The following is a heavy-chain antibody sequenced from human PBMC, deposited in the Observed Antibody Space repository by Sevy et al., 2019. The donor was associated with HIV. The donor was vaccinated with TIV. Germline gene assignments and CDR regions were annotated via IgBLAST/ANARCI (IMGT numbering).Heavy chain of an antibody. V-gene: IGHV3-30*18. CDR2: ISYDGSNK. D-gene: IGHD3-22*01. CDR3: AKDPYDYYDSSGYLI. J-gene: IGHJ4*02. Sequence: GGSLRLSCAASGFTFSSYGMHWVRQAPGKGLEWVAVISYDGSNKYYADSVKGRFTISRDNSKNTLYLQMNSLRAEDSAVYYCAKDPYDYYDSSGYLIWGQGTPVTVSS. CDR1: GFTFSSYG.